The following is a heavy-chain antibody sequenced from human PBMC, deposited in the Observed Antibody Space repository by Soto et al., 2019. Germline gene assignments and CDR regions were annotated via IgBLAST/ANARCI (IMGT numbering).Heavy chain of an antibody. CDR2: ISSSSSYI. Sequence: EVQLVESGGGLVKPGGSLRLSCAASGFTFSSYSMNWVRQAPGKGLEWVSSISSSSSYIYYADSVKGRFTISRDNAKNSLYLQMNSLIAEDTAVYYCARGAAVVVTAIGLDYWGQGTLVTVSS. CDR3: ARGAAVVVTAIGLDY. D-gene: IGHD2-21*02. J-gene: IGHJ4*02. CDR1: GFTFSSYS. V-gene: IGHV3-21*01.